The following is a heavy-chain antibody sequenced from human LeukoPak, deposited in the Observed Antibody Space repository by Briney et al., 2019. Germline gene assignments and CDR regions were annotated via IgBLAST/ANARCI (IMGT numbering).Heavy chain of an antibody. Sequence: SETLSLTCAVYGGSFSGYYWSWIRQPPGTGLEWIGYIYNSGSTKYNPSLESRVSISLDTSNNQFSLRLTSVTAADTAVYYCARGTLRGNNGAYGMDVWGQGTTVTVSS. CDR3: ARGTLRGNNGAYGMDV. CDR1: GGSFSGYY. D-gene: IGHD1/OR15-1a*01. V-gene: IGHV4-4*08. CDR2: IYNSGST. J-gene: IGHJ6*02.